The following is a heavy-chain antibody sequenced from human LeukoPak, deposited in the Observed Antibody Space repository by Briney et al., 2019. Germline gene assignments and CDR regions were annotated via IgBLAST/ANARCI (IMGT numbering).Heavy chain of an antibody. V-gene: IGHV3-30*02. J-gene: IGHJ4*02. Sequence: GGSLRLSCAASGFTFSSYGMHWVRHAPGKGLEWVAFIRYDGSNKYYADSVKGRFTISRDNSKNTLYLQMNSLRAEDTAVYYCAKADDYYDSSGYPYWGQGTLVTVSS. D-gene: IGHD3-22*01. CDR2: IRYDGSNK. CDR1: GFTFSSYG. CDR3: AKADDYYDSSGYPY.